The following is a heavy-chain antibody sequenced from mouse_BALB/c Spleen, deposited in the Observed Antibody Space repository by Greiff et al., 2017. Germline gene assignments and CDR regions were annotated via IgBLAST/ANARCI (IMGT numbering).Heavy chain of an antibody. CDR3: ARARYAMDY. V-gene: IGHV14-3*02. CDR1: GFNIKDNY. Sequence: EVQLQQSGAELVKPGASVKLSCTASGFNIKDNYMHWVKQRPEQGLEWIGRIDPANGNTKYDPKFQGKATITADTSSNTAYLQLSSLTSEDTAVYYCARARYAMDYWGQGTSVTVSS. J-gene: IGHJ4*01. CDR2: IDPANGNT.